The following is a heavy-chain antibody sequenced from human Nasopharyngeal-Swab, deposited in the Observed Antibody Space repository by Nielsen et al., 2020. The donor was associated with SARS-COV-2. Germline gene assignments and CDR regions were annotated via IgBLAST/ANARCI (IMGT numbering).Heavy chain of an antibody. J-gene: IGHJ3*02. CDR1: GFTFSDYY. D-gene: IGHD2-2*01. CDR2: ISSSGSTI. V-gene: IGHV3-11*04. Sequence: GESLEISCAASGFTFSDYYMSWIRQAPGKGLEWVSCISSSGSTIYYADSVKGRFTISRDNAKNSLYLQMNSLRAEDTAVYYCAKDMTAKYCSSTSCQREDAFDIWGQGTMVTVSS. CDR3: AKDMTAKYCSSTSCQREDAFDI.